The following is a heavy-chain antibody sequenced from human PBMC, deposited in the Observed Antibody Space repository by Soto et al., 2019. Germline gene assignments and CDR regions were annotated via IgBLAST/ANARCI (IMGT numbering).Heavy chain of an antibody. Sequence: PSETLSLTCTVSGFTISSYYWSWIRQPPGKGLEWIGYIYYSGSTNYNPSLKSRVTISVDTSKNQFSLKLSSVTAADTAVYYCARRWGFTFDYWGQGTLVTVSS. CDR3: ARRWGFTFDY. J-gene: IGHJ4*02. CDR2: IYYSGST. D-gene: IGHD1-26*01. V-gene: IGHV4-59*08. CDR1: GFTISSYY.